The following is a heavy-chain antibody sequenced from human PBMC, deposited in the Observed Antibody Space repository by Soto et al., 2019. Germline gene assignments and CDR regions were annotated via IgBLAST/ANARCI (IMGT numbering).Heavy chain of an antibody. Sequence: ELQLVESGGGLAQPGGSLRLSCAASGFSVSINYVNWVRQAPGKGLEWVSVIYSGGTTHYADSVKGRFTISRDTSKNTLYLQMNSLRVEDTAVYYCAGDSTDGDFVDAFDVWGQGTMVTVSS. CDR1: GFSVSINY. CDR3: AGDSTDGDFVDAFDV. J-gene: IGHJ3*01. CDR2: IYSGGTT. D-gene: IGHD4-17*01. V-gene: IGHV3-66*01.